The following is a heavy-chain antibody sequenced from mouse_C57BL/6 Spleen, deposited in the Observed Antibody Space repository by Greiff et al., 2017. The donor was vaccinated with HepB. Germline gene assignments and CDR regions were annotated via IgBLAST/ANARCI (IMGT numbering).Heavy chain of an antibody. J-gene: IGHJ2*01. CDR3: ARSDGPETAFDY. D-gene: IGHD2-3*01. CDR2: IDPSDSYT. Sequence: QVQLQQPGAELVMPGASVKLSCKASGYTFTSYWMHWVKQRPGQGLEWIGEIDPSDSYTNYNQKFKGKSTLTVDKSSSTAYMQLSSLTSENSAVYYCARSDGPETAFDYWGQGTTLTVSS. V-gene: IGHV1-69*01. CDR1: GYTFTSYW.